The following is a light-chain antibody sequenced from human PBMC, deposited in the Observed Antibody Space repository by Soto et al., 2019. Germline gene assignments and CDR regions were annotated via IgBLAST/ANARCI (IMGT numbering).Light chain of an antibody. CDR3: QTWGTGFQF. V-gene: IGLV4-69*01. Sequence: QSVLTQSPSASASLGASVKLTCTLSSGHSSYAIAWHQKQPGKGPRYLMDLNNDGSHTKGDGIPDRFSGSSSGADRYLIISSFESEDEAEYYCQTWGTGFQFFGGGTKLTVL. CDR1: SGHSSYA. J-gene: IGLJ2*01. CDR2: LNNDGSH.